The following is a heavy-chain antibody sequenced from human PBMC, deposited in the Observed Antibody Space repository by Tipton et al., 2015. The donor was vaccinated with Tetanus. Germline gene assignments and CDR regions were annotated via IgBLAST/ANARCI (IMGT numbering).Heavy chain of an antibody. CDR3: ARGGDPGYFDF. CDR1: GGYVSSGGFS. Sequence: TLSLTCDVSGGYVSSGGFSWNWIRQPPGKGLEWIGYSYASGSNYYNPSLKSRLTISVHGSKNQFSLKLSSVTAADTAVYYCARGGDPGYFDFWGQGILVTVSS. D-gene: IGHD4-17*01. V-gene: IGHV4-30-2*01. J-gene: IGHJ4*02. CDR2: SYASGSN.